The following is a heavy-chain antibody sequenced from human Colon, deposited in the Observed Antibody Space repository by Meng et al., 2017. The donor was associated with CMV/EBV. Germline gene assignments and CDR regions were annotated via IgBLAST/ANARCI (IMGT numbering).Heavy chain of an antibody. V-gene: IGHV1-2*02. CDR3: IRENWYYDY. CDR2: MLPKTGAL. D-gene: IGHD1-1*01. Sequence: QGQRVRSGAEVKKPVASVKVSCKASGYTFTPYYRHWVRQAPGQGLELVGCMLPKTGALDYAQKFRGRITLTTDTSITTAYMELSGLTSDDTAVYYCIRENWYYDYWCLGTLVTVSS. J-gene: IGHJ4*02. CDR1: GYTFTPYY.